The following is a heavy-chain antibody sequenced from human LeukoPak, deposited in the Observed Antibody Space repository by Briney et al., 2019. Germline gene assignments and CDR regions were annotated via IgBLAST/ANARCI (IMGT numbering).Heavy chain of an antibody. CDR3: ARDRRAFSSSWLNY. D-gene: IGHD6-13*01. J-gene: IGHJ4*02. V-gene: IGHV1-2*02. CDR1: GYTFTSYG. CDR2: INPNSGGT. Sequence: GASVKVSCKASGYTFTSYGITWVRQAPGQGLEWMGWINPNSGGTNYAQKFQGRVTMTWDTSISTAYMELSRLRSDDAAVYYCARDRRAFSSSWLNYWGQGTLVTVSS.